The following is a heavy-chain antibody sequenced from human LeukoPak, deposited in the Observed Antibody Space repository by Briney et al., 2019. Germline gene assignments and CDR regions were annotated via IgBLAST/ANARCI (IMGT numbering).Heavy chain of an antibody. CDR1: GFNFRGQA. Sequence: PGGSLRLSCAASGFNFRGQAMSWVRQGPGKGLEWVAGISGRGETTYYADSVKGRFTISRDNAKNSLYLQMNSLRAEDTALYHCARVWSSSVEGDYFGYWGQGTLVTVSS. CDR3: ARVWSSSVEGDYFGY. D-gene: IGHD6-13*01. CDR2: ISGRGETT. V-gene: IGHV3-20*01. J-gene: IGHJ4*02.